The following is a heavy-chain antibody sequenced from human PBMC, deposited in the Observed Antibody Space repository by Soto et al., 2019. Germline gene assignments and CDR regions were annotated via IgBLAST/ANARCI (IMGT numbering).Heavy chain of an antibody. CDR2: ISAFNGNT. D-gene: IGHD5-12*01. CDR1: GYTFSSYG. V-gene: IGHV1-18*01. Sequence: QVQPVQSGAEVKKPGASVKVSCKAAGYTFSSYGISWVRQAPGQGLEWMGRISAFNGNTNYAQKLQGRVTMTTETSTSTAYMEMRSLRSDDTAVYYCARSMVATDWYFDLWGRGTLVTVSS. J-gene: IGHJ2*01. CDR3: ARSMVATDWYFDL.